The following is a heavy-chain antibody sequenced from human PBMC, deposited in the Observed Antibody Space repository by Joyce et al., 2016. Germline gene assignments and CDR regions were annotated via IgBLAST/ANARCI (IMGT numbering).Heavy chain of an antibody. D-gene: IGHD2-15*01. J-gene: IGHJ4*02. CDR2: INGGNGNT. Sequence: QVQLVQSGTEVKKPGASVKVSCKASGYSFASHAMHWVRQAPGQRPEWMGWINGGNGNTKYAYKFQVRVTIARDTSASTVYMELRSLTSEDAAVYYCARSAQVVLSFDHWGQGSLVTVSS. CDR1: GYSFASHA. CDR3: ARSAQVVLSFDH. V-gene: IGHV1-3*01.